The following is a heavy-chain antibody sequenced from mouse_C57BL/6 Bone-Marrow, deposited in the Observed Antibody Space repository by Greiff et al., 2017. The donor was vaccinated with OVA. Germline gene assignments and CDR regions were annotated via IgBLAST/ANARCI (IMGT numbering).Heavy chain of an antibody. D-gene: IGHD2-1*01. J-gene: IGHJ3*01. CDR3: ARGESTIVTLVAY. CDR1: GFTFSSYA. CDR2: ISDGGSYT. Sequence: EVQLVESGGGLVKPGGSLKLSCAASGFTFSSYAMSWVRQTPEKRLEWVATISDGGSYTYYPDNVKGRFTLSRDNAKNNLYLQLSHLKSEDTTMYYGARGESTIVTLVAYWGQGTPVTVSA. V-gene: IGHV5-4*01.